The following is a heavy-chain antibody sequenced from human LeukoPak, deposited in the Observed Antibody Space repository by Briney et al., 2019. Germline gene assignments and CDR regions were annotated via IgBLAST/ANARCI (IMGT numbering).Heavy chain of an antibody. V-gene: IGHV1-8*01. CDR2: MNPNSGNT. CDR1: GYTFTSYD. Sequence: ASVTVSCKASGYTFTSYDINWVRQAPGQGLEWMGWMNPNSGNTGYAQKFQGRVTMTRNTSISTAYMELSSLRSEDTAVYYCARGNGYSSSSLPRKSAFDIWGQGTMVTVSS. D-gene: IGHD6-13*01. J-gene: IGHJ3*02. CDR3: ARGNGYSSSSLPRKSAFDI.